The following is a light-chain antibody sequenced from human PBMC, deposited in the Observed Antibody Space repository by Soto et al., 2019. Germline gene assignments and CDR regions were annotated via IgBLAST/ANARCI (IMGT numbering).Light chain of an antibody. Sequence: QSALTQPPSASGSLGQSVTISCTGTSSDVGGYNYVSWYQQHPGKVPKLMIYDVSNRPSGVSNRFSGSKSGNTASPTISGLQAEDEADYYCSSYTSSSTYVFGTGTKLTVL. CDR1: SSDVGGYNY. CDR2: DVS. J-gene: IGLJ1*01. CDR3: SSYTSSSTYV. V-gene: IGLV2-14*03.